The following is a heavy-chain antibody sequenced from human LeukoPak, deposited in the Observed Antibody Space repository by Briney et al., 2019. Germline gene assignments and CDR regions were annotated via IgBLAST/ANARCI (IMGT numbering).Heavy chain of an antibody. D-gene: IGHD5-24*01. V-gene: IGHV1-2*02. J-gene: IGHJ4*02. CDR3: ARDSVRDGYLDY. CDR2: IIPNSGGT. Sequence: ASVKVSCKASGYTFTGYYMHWVRQAPGQGLEWMGWIIPNSGGTNYAQKFQGRVTMTRDTSISTAYMELSSLRSDDTAVYYCARDSVRDGYLDYWGQGTLVTVSS. CDR1: GYTFTGYY.